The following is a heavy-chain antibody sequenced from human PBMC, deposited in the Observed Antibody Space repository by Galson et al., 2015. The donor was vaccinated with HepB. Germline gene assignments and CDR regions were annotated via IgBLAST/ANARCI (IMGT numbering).Heavy chain of an antibody. D-gene: IGHD6-19*01. CDR3: AREYSSGWPHYLYYGMDV. V-gene: IGHV3-13*01. CDR2: IGAAGET. Sequence: SLRLSCAASGFTVNNYDMHWVRQAPGKSLEWVSTIGAAGETYYPGSVKGRFTISRENAKNSLYLQMNSLRAGDTAVYYCAREYSSGWPHYLYYGMDVWGHGTTVTVSS. CDR1: GFTVNNYD. J-gene: IGHJ6*02.